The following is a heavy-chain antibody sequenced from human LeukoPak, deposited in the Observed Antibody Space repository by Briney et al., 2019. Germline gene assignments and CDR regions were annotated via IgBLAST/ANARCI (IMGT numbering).Heavy chain of an antibody. J-gene: IGHJ4*02. CDR1: GYTFTSYG. CDR2: ISAYNGNT. V-gene: IGHV1-18*01. CDR3: ARDRITFGVAQFDY. Sequence: ASVKVSCKASGYTFTSYGISRVRQAPGQGLEWMGWISAYNGNTNYAQKLQGRVTMTTDTSTSTAYMELRSLRSDDTAVYYCARDRITFGVAQFDYWGQGTLVTVSS. D-gene: IGHD3-16*01.